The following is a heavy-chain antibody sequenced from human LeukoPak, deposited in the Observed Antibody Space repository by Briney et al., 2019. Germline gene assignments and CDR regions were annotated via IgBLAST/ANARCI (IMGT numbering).Heavy chain of an antibody. CDR2: ISSSGSTI. CDR3: ARETYCGGDCCLYYFDY. J-gene: IGHJ4*02. Sequence: PGGSLRLSCAASGFTFSTYNMNWVRQAPGKGLEWVSYISSSGSTIYYADSVKGRFTISRDNAKNSLYLQMNSLRAEDTAVYYCARETYCGGDCCLYYFDYWGQGTLVTVSS. D-gene: IGHD2-21*02. CDR1: GFTFSTYN. V-gene: IGHV3-48*04.